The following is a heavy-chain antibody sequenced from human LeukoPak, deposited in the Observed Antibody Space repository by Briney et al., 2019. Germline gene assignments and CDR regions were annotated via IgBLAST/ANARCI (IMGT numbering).Heavy chain of an antibody. Sequence: QAGGSLRLSCAASGFTFSSYGMSWVRQAPGKGLEWVSAISGSGGSTYYADSVKGRFTTSRDNSKNTLYLEVISLTAEDTAVYYCAKDDAWLRFGEWSQGTLVTVSS. V-gene: IGHV3-23*01. D-gene: IGHD3-10*01. CDR1: GFTFSSYG. CDR2: ISGSGGST. CDR3: AKDDAWLRFGE. J-gene: IGHJ4*02.